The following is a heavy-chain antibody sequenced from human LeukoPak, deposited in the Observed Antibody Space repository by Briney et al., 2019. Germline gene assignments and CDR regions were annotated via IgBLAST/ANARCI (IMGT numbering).Heavy chain of an antibody. V-gene: IGHV4-34*01. J-gene: IGHJ1*01. Sequence: SETLSLTCAVYGGSFSGYYWSWIRQPPGKGLEWIGEINHSGSTNYNPSLKSRVTISVDTSKNQFSLKLSSVTAADTAVYYCARHNRVGAKRYFQHWGQGTLVTVCS. CDR2: INHSGST. CDR1: GGSFSGYY. CDR3: ARHNRVGAKRYFQH. D-gene: IGHD1-26*01.